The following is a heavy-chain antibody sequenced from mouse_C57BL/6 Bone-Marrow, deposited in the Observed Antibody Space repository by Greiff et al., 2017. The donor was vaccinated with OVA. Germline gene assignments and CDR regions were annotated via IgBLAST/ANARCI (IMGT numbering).Heavy chain of an antibody. Sequence: VKLMESGPELVKPGASVKLSCKASGYTFTSYDINWVKQRPGQGLEWIGWIYPRDGSTKYNEKFKGKATLTVDTSSSTAYMELHSLTSEDSAVYFCALYDGYYGFAYWGQGTLVTVSA. CDR1: GYTFTSYD. CDR3: ALYDGYYGFAY. J-gene: IGHJ3*01. D-gene: IGHD2-3*01. CDR2: IYPRDGST. V-gene: IGHV1-85*01.